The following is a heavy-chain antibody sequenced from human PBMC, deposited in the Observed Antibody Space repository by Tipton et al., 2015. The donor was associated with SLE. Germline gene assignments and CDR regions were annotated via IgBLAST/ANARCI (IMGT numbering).Heavy chain of an antibody. J-gene: IGHJ3*02. Sequence: TLSLTCSVSTYSISNGHYWAWVRQPPGKGLEWIGTVYHTGNTYYNPSLKSRVTMSVDTSKNQFSLKLNSVTAADTAVYYCARARWYSSGSAMGDAFDIWGQGTMVTVSS. CDR1: TYSISNGHY. CDR2: VYHTGNT. V-gene: IGHV4-38-2*02. CDR3: ARARWYSSGSAMGDAFDI. D-gene: IGHD6-19*01.